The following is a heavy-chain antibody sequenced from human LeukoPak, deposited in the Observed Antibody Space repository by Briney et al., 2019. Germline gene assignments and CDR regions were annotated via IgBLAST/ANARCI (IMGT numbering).Heavy chain of an antibody. CDR3: ARDSGNFDWSVTSFDY. Sequence: SQTLSLTCAISGDSVSINNAAWDWITQSPSRGLEWLGRTYYRSKWYTDDAVSVKSRITINPDTSKNQFSLQLNSVTPEDTAVYYCARDSGNFDWSVTSFDYWGQGTLVTVSS. V-gene: IGHV6-1*01. J-gene: IGHJ4*02. D-gene: IGHD3-9*01. CDR1: GDSVSINNAA. CDR2: TYYRSKWYT.